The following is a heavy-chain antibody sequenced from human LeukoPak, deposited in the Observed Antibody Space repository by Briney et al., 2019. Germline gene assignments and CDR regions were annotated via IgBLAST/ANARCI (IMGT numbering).Heavy chain of an antibody. Sequence: GGSLRLSCAASGFTVSSNYMSWVRQAPGKGLEWVSVIYSGCSTYYADSVRGRFTISRDNSKNTLYLQMNSLRAEDTAVYYCARDGGYWYFDLWGRGTLVTVSS. V-gene: IGHV3-53*01. CDR1: GFTVSSNY. J-gene: IGHJ2*01. CDR3: ARDGGYWYFDL. CDR2: IYSGCST. D-gene: IGHD2-15*01.